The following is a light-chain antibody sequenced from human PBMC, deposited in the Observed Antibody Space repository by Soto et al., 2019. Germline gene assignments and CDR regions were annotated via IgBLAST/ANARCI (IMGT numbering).Light chain of an antibody. CDR2: DAS. CDR1: QSISSW. Sequence: DIQMTQSPSTLSASVGDRVTITCRASQSISSWLAWYQQKPGKAPKLLIYDASSLESGVPSRISGSGSGTEFTLTISSLQPDDFATYYCQQYNSYSGYTCGQGTKLEIK. V-gene: IGKV1-5*01. J-gene: IGKJ2*01. CDR3: QQYNSYSGYT.